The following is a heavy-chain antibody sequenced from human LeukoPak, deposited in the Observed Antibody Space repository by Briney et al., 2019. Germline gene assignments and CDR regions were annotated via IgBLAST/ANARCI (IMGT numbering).Heavy chain of an antibody. J-gene: IGHJ4*02. D-gene: IGHD3-22*01. CDR1: GFTFSSYS. CDR3: AREYYDSSGYYYPLFEY. Sequence: GGSLRLSCAASGFTFSSYSMNWVRQAPGKGLECVSSISSSSSYIYYADSVKGRFTISRDNAKNSLYLQMNSLRAEDTAVYYCAREYYDSSGYYYPLFEYWGQGTLVTVSS. CDR2: ISSSSSYI. V-gene: IGHV3-21*01.